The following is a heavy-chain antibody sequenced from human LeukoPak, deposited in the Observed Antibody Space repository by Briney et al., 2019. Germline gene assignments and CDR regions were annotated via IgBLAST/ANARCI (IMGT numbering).Heavy chain of an antibody. CDR1: GGSISSYY. Sequence: SETLSLTCTVSGGSISSYYWSWIRQPPGKGLEWIGYIYYSGSTNYNPSLKSRVTISVDTSKNQFPLKLSSVTAADTAVYYCARAPIQLWPGVDYWGQGTLVTVSS. CDR3: ARAPIQLWPGVDY. J-gene: IGHJ4*02. CDR2: IYYSGST. D-gene: IGHD5-18*01. V-gene: IGHV4-59*01.